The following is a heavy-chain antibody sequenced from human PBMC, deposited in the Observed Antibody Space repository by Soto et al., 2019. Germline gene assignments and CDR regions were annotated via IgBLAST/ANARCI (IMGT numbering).Heavy chain of an antibody. CDR3: AKDITIFGVVGLFDY. CDR1: GFTFSSYG. D-gene: IGHD3-3*01. V-gene: IGHV3-30*18. J-gene: IGHJ4*02. Sequence: QVQLVESGGGVVQPGRSLRLSCAASGFTFSSYGMHWVRQAPGKGLEWVAVISYDGSNKYYADSVKGRFTISRDNSKNTLYLQMNSLRAEDTAVYYCAKDITIFGVVGLFDYWGQGTLVTVSS. CDR2: ISYDGSNK.